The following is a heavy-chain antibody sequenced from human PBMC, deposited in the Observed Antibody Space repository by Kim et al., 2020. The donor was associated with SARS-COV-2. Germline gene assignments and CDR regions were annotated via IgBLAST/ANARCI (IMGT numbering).Heavy chain of an antibody. D-gene: IGHD5-12*01. CDR1: GGSISSRNW. V-gene: IGHV4-4*02. CDR2: IYHSGTT. J-gene: IGHJ4*02. Sequence: SETLSLTCAVSGGSISSRNWWSWVRQAPGKGLEWIGEIYHSGTTNYNPSLKSRLTMSIDTSKNLLSLKLTSVTAADTAVYYCARDASDGYTGRQDDWGQG. CDR3: ARDASDGYTGRQDD.